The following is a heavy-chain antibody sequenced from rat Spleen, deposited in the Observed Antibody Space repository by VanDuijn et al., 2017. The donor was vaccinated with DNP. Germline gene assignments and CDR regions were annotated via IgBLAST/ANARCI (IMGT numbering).Heavy chain of an antibody. D-gene: IGHD1-4*01. CDR3: ARPPTRNWYFDF. V-gene: IGHV5-29*01. CDR2: ISYDGSST. J-gene: IGHJ1*01. CDR1: GFTFSDYY. Sequence: EVQLVESDGGLVQPGRSLKLSCAASGFTFSDYYMAWVRQAPTKGLEWVAPISYDGSSTYYRDSVKGRFTISRDNAKSTLYLQMDSLRSEDTATYYCARPPTRNWYFDFWGPGTMVTVSS.